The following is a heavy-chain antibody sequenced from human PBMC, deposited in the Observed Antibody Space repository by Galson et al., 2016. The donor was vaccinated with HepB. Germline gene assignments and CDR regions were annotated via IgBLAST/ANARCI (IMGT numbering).Heavy chain of an antibody. CDR1: GFTFSNYG. Sequence: LRLSCAASGFTFSNYGMHWVRQAPGKGLEWVAIIWYDGHQNYSAESVKGRFTISRDNTKNTLYLQMNSLRAEDTAVYFCAKDRSAWSYYHNGMDVWGRGTPVTVSP. V-gene: IGHV3-33*06. CDR3: AKDRSAWSYYHNGMDV. CDR2: IWYDGHQN. J-gene: IGHJ6*04. D-gene: IGHD6-19*01.